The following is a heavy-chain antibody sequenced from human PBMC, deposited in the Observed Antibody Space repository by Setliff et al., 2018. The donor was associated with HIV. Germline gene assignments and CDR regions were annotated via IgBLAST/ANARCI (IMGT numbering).Heavy chain of an antibody. J-gene: IGHJ4*02. Sequence: SETLSLTCAVSGYSISSGHYWGWIRQPPGKGLEWIGSISHSGSTYYNPSLKSRVTISVDTSKNQFSLKLSSVTAADTAVYYCARHEITMVRGVTIKAGYSFDYWGQGTLVTVSS. V-gene: IGHV4-38-2*01. CDR3: ARHEITMVRGVTIKAGYSFDY. CDR2: ISHSGST. D-gene: IGHD3-10*01. CDR1: GYSISSGHY.